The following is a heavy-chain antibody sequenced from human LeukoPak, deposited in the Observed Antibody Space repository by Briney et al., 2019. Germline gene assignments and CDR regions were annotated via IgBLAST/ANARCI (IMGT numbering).Heavy chain of an antibody. Sequence: SVKVSCKASGGTFSSYAIIWVRQAPGQGLEWMGRIIPILGIANYAQKFQGRVTITADKSTSTAYMELSSLRSEDTAVYYCARDDGYGMDVWGQGTTVTVSS. CDR3: ARDDGYGMDV. CDR2: IIPILGIA. CDR1: GGTFSSYA. J-gene: IGHJ6*02. V-gene: IGHV1-69*04.